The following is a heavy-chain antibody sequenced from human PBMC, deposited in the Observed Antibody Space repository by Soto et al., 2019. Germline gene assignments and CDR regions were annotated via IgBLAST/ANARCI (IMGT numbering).Heavy chain of an antibody. Sequence: SVKVSCKASGYTFTSYTMHWVRQAPGQRLEWMGWINAGKGNTKYSQKFQGRVTITRDTSATTAYMELSSLRSEDTAVYYCARGREDWFDPWGQGALVTVSS. D-gene: IGHD1-26*01. J-gene: IGHJ5*02. CDR3: ARGREDWFDP. V-gene: IGHV1-3*01. CDR1: GYTFTSYT. CDR2: INAGKGNT.